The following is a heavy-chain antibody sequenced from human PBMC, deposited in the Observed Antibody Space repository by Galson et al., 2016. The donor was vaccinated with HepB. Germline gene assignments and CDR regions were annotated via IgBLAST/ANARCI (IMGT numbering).Heavy chain of an antibody. D-gene: IGHD3-3*01. J-gene: IGHJ2*01. CDR2: FDPEDGET. V-gene: IGHV1-24*01. CDR3: TVRRGRYYGVWYVGL. CDR1: GYTLSELS. Sequence: SVKVSCKVSGYTLSELSMHWVRQAPGKGLEWMGGFDPEDGETIYAQKFQGRLTMTEDTSTDTVYMDLRSLRSEDTAVYYCTVRRGRYYGVWYVGLWGRGTLVTVSS.